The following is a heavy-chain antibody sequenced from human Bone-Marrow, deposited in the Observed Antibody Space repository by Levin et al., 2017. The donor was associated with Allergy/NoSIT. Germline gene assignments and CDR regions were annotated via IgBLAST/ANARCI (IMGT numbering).Heavy chain of an antibody. D-gene: IGHD6-13*01. CDR3: ARDPVEAAGTGGGSDGMDV. V-gene: IGHV3-7*01. CDR2: ITQDGSDK. Sequence: GGSLRLSCAASGFTFSYYGMTWVRQAPGKGLEWVANITQDGSDKYYVDSVKGRFTISRDNAKKSLYLQMNSLRVEDTAVYYCARDPVEAAGTGGGSDGMDVWGQGTAVTVSS. J-gene: IGHJ6*02. CDR1: GFTFSYYG.